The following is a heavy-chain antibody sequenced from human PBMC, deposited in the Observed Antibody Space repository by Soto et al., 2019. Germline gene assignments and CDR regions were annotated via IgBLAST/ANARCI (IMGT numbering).Heavy chain of an antibody. CDR1: GYTFTGYY. CDR3: ARAETIFGVVTRFDY. D-gene: IGHD3-3*01. V-gene: IGHV1-2*04. CDR2: INPNSGGT. Sequence: ASVKVSCKASGYTFTGYYMHWVRQAPGQGLEWMGWINPNSGGTNYAQKFQGWVTMTRDTSISTAYMELSRLRSDDTAVYYCARAETIFGVVTRFDYWGKGTLVTVST. J-gene: IGHJ4*02.